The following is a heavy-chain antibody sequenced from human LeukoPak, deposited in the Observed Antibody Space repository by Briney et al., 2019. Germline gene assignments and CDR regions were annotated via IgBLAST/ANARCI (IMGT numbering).Heavy chain of an antibody. J-gene: IGHJ4*02. CDR3: AKDQNRYYDSSGYPFDY. V-gene: IGHV3-23*01. D-gene: IGHD3-22*01. Sequence: PGGSLRLSCAASGFTFSSYAMSWVSQAPGKGLEWVSSISGSGGSTYYADSVKGRFTISRDNSKNTLYLQMNSLRAEDTAVYYCAKDQNRYYDSSGYPFDYWGQGTLVTVSS. CDR1: GFTFSSYA. CDR2: ISGSGGST.